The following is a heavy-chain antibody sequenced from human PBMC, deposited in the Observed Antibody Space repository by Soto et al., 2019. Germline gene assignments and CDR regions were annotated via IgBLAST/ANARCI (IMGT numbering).Heavy chain of an antibody. J-gene: IGHJ4*02. CDR3: AAIVSWVDY. Sequence: QVQLVQSGAEVKKPGSSVKVSCKASGGTFSISAISWVRQAPGQGLDWMGGIIPIFGTAKYAQKFQGRITITADASTSTAYMELSSLRSEDTAVYYCAAIVSWVDYWGQGTLVTFAS. V-gene: IGHV1-69*01. CDR1: GGTFSISA. CDR2: IIPIFGTA. D-gene: IGHD2-21*01.